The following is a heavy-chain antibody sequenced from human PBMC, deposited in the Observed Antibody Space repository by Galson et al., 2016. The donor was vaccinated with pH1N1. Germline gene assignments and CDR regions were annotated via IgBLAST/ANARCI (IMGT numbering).Heavy chain of an antibody. CDR3: AREDYYDTDLSDWYFDL. Sequence: SVKVSCKASGGTFGSYGINWVRQAPGQGLEWMGGIIPIFNTAKYAQNFQGRVTITADESTTTANMELSSLRSEDTAGYFCAREDYYDTDLSDWYFDLWGRGTLLTVSS. CDR1: GGTFGSYG. J-gene: IGHJ2*01. V-gene: IGHV1-69*13. CDR2: IIPIFNTA. D-gene: IGHD3-22*01.